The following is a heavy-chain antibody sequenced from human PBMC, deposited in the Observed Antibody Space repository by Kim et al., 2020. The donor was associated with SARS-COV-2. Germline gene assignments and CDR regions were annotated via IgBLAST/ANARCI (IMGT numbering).Heavy chain of an antibody. J-gene: IGHJ6*02. D-gene: IGHD6-19*01. CDR3: AKGVRGVAMVGIFYYGMDV. Sequence: GGSLRLSCAASGFTFSSCAMSWVRQAPGKGLEWVSSISGSGDRTYHADPVKGRFTISRDNSKSTLYLQMNSLRAEDTAVYYCAKGVRGVAMVGIFYYGMDVWGQGTTVTVSS. CDR1: GFTFSSCA. CDR2: ISGSGDRT. V-gene: IGHV3-23*01.